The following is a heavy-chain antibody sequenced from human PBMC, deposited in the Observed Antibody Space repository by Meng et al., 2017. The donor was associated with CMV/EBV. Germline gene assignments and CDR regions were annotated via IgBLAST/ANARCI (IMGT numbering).Heavy chain of an antibody. Sequence: GESPKISGAASGFTFSSYAMHWVRQAPGKGLEWVAVISYDGSNKYYADSVKGRFTISRDNSKNTLYLQMNSLRAEDTAVYYCARERQLWSNYYGMDVWGQGTTVTVSS. CDR3: ARERQLWSNYYGMDV. V-gene: IGHV3-30*04. CDR2: ISYDGSNK. CDR1: GFTFSSYA. J-gene: IGHJ6*02. D-gene: IGHD5-18*01.